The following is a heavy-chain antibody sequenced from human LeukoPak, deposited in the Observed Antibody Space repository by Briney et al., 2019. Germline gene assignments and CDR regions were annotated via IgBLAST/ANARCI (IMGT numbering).Heavy chain of an antibody. CDR1: GGSISSYY. Sequence: SETLSLTCTVSGGSISSYYWSWIRQPPGKGLEWIGYIYYSGSTNYNPSLKSRVTISVDTSKKQFSLKLSSVTAADTAVYYCARGPPANIVGAAYFDYWGQGTLVTVSS. D-gene: IGHD1-26*01. CDR2: IYYSGST. CDR3: ARGPPANIVGAAYFDY. V-gene: IGHV4-59*01. J-gene: IGHJ4*02.